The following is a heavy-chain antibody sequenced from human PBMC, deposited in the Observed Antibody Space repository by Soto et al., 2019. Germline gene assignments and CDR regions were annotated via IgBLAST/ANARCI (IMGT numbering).Heavy chain of an antibody. D-gene: IGHD3-22*01. CDR2: IIPILGIA. CDR1: GGTFSSYT. Sequence: QVQLVQSGAEVKKPGSSVKVSCKASGGTFSSYTISWVRQAPGQGLEWMGRIIPILGIANYAQKFQGRITNTADKSTSTAYMEMSSLGSEDTAVYYCARDLAFYDSSGYYLWGQGTLVNVSS. CDR3: ARDLAFYDSSGYYL. J-gene: IGHJ4*02. V-gene: IGHV1-69*08.